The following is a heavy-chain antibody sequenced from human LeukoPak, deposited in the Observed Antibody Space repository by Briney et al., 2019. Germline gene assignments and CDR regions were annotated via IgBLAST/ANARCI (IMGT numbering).Heavy chain of an antibody. J-gene: IGHJ5*02. CDR3: AGDKETTGNGRPNWFDP. V-gene: IGHV4-38-2*01. Sequence: SETLSLTCAVSGYSISSGYYWGWIRQPPGKGLQRIGSIFQRGYSYYNPSLKSRVTISVDTSRNQFSLKLSSVTAADTAVYYCAGDKETTGNGRPNWFDPWGQGTLVTVSS. CDR1: GYSISSGYY. CDR2: IFQRGYS. D-gene: IGHD1-1*01.